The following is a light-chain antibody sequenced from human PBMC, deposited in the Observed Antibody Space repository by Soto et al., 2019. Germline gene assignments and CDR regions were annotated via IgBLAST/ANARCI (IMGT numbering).Light chain of an antibody. J-gene: IGLJ2*01. CDR1: SSDVGSYNL. V-gene: IGLV2-23*01. Sequence: QSALTQPASVSGSPGQSITISCTGTSSDVGSYNLVSWYQQHPGKAPKLMIYEGSKRHSGDSNRFSGSKSGNTASLTNSGLQAEDEADYYCCSYAGSSTNVVFGGGTKLTVL. CDR3: CSYAGSSTNVV. CDR2: EGS.